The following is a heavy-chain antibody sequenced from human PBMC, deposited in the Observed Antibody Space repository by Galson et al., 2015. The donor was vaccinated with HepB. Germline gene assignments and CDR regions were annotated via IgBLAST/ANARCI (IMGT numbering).Heavy chain of an antibody. D-gene: IGHD3-16*01. J-gene: IGHJ4*02. V-gene: IGHV3-15*01. CDR1: GFNFNYAW. Sequence: SLRLSCAASGFNFNYAWMCWVRQAPGKGLEWIGRIRSKTDGGTTDYAAPVKGRFFISRDEAQNTLYLQMSSLKVEDTALYYCTTERAETPFLRLSYWGQGALVTVSS. CDR2: IRSKTDGGTT. CDR3: TTERAETPFLRLSY.